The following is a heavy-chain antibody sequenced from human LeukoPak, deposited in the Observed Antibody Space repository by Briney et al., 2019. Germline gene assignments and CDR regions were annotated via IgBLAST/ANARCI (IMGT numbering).Heavy chain of an antibody. CDR3: AICSYYDFWSGYSLDYYGMDV. D-gene: IGHD3-3*01. CDR1: GGSVSSGTYY. V-gene: IGHV4-39*07. Sequence: SETLSLTCTVSGGSVSSGTYYWSWIRQPPGKGLEWIGEINHSGSTNYNPSLKSRVTISVDTSKNQFSLKLSSVTAADTAVYYCAICSYYDFWSGYSLDYYGMDVWGQGTTVTVSS. J-gene: IGHJ6*02. CDR2: INHSGST.